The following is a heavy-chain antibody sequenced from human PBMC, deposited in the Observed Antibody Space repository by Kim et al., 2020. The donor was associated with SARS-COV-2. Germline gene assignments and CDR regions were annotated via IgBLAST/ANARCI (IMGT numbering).Heavy chain of an antibody. CDR3: TRAPGSAALDY. V-gene: IGHV3-11*06. Sequence: THYADYVKGRFTNSRDNAKNSLYLQRNGLRDEDTGVYCCTRAPGSAALDYWGQGTLVTVSS. CDR2: T. J-gene: IGHJ4*02. D-gene: IGHD6-13*01.